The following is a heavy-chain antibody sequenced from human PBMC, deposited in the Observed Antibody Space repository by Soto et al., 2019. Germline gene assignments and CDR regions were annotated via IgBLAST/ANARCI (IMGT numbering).Heavy chain of an antibody. CDR3: ARDGVAAGNINFDY. Sequence: ASVKVSCKASGYMFTKSAMHWVRQAPGQRLEWMGWISGDTGNTKYSPKLQDRVTITRDTSASTAYMELSSLRSEDTALYYCARDGVAAGNINFDYWGQGTLVTVSS. CDR2: ISGDTGNT. J-gene: IGHJ4*01. D-gene: IGHD6-19*01. CDR1: GYMFTKSA. V-gene: IGHV1-3*01.